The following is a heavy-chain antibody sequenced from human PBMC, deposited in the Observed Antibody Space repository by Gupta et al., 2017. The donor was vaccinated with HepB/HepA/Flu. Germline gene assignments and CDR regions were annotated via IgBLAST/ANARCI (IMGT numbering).Heavy chain of an antibody. D-gene: IGHD3-3*01. CDR2: IYYSGST. CDR1: GGSISSSSYY. Sequence: QLQLQESGPGLVKPSETLSLTCTVSGGSISSSSYYWGWIRQPPGKGLEWIGSIYYSGSTYYNPSLKRRVTISVDTSKNQFSLKLSSVTAADTAVYYCARQPDVWSGYYFWFDPWGQGTLVTVSS. J-gene: IGHJ5*02. V-gene: IGHV4-39*01. CDR3: ARQPDVWSGYYFWFDP.